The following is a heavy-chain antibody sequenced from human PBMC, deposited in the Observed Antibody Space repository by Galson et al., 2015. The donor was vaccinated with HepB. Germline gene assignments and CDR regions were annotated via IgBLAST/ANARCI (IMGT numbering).Heavy chain of an antibody. CDR1: GYTFTGYY. D-gene: IGHD2-15*01. CDR3: ASPGREGYCSGGSCYSSAFDI. V-gene: IGHV1-2*06. CDR2: INPNSGGT. Sequence: SVKVSCKASGYTFTGYYMHWVRQAPGQGLEWMGRINPNSGGTNYAQKFQGRVTMTRDTSISTAYMELSRLRSDDTAVYYCASPGREGYCSGGSCYSSAFDIWGQGTMVTVSS. J-gene: IGHJ3*02.